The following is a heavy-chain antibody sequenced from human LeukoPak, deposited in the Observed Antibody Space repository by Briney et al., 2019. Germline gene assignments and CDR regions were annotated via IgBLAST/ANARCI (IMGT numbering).Heavy chain of an antibody. V-gene: IGHV3-21*01. CDR1: GFTFSSYS. CDR2: ISSSSSYI. J-gene: IGHJ4*02. Sequence: GGSLRLSCAASGFTFSSYSMNWVRQAPGKGLEWVSSISSSSSYIYYADSVKGRFTISRDNAKNSLYLQMNSLRAEDTAVYYCARDRDYDILTGYGPPLDYWGQGTLVTVSS. CDR3: ARDRDYDILTGYGPPLDY. D-gene: IGHD3-9*01.